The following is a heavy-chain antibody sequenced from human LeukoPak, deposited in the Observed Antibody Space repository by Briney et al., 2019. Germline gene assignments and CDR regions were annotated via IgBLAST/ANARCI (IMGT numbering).Heavy chain of an antibody. CDR3: ARGDSSGYPDY. D-gene: IGHD3-22*01. J-gene: IGHJ4*02. CDR2: IYHSGST. CDR1: GGSISSSDW. Sequence: SETLSLTCAVSGGSISSSDWWSWVRQPPGKGLEWIGEIYHSGSTNYNPSLKSRVTISIDKSKNQFFLKLSSVTVADTAVYYCARGDSSGYPDYWGQGTLVTVS. V-gene: IGHV4-4*02.